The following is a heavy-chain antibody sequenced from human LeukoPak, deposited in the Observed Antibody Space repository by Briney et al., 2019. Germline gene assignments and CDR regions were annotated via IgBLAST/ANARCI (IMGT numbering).Heavy chain of an antibody. Sequence: GGSLRLSCAASGFTFSSYGMHWVRQAPGKGLEWVAFIRYDGSNKYYADSVKGRFTISRDNSKNTLYLQMNSLRAEDTAVYYCARDTPVAYYYYMDVWGKGTTVTVSS. V-gene: IGHV3-30*02. J-gene: IGHJ6*03. CDR3: ARDTPVAYYYYMDV. CDR2: IRYDGSNK. D-gene: IGHD6-19*01. CDR1: GFTFSSYG.